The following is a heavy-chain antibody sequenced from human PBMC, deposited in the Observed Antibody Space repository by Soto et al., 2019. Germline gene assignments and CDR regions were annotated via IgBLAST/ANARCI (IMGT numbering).Heavy chain of an antibody. CDR3: AKELPSTKLPHYMDV. D-gene: IGHD1-26*01. Sequence: EIQLLASGGDLVQPGGSLRPSFAASGFTFNTMALTGVRKALGRGLEWASTFNFGGSPTYYADSVKGRFTIPRDNSKNTLYLQMSSLRADDTAVYYCAKELPSTKLPHYMDVWGKGTTFTVSS. V-gene: IGHV3-23*01. J-gene: IGHJ6*03. CDR1: GFTFNTMA. CDR2: FNFGGSPT.